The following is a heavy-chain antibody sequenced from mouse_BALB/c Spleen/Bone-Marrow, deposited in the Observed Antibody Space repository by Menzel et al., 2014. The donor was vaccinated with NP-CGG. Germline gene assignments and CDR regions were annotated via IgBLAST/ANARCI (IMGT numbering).Heavy chain of an antibody. CDR2: INPYSGDT. Sequence: EVQLQQSGPELAKPGASVKISCKASGYSFTGFFMNWVKQSHGKSLERIGRINPYSGDTFYNQKFKDKATLTVDKSSNTAHMELLSLTSEDSAVDYCGRRDGSYHWYFDVWGAGTTVTVSS. J-gene: IGHJ1*01. D-gene: IGHD1-1*02. V-gene: IGHV1-37*01. CDR3: GRRDGSYHWYFDV. CDR1: GYSFTGFF.